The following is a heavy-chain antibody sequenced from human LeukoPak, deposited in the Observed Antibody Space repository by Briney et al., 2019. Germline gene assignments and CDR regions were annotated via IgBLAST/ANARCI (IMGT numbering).Heavy chain of an antibody. J-gene: IGHJ6*02. CDR2: IYTGTNT. V-gene: IGHV3-53*01. D-gene: IGHD3-16*01. CDR3: ARDGGSGISFDKYIYYGMDV. Sequence: PGGSLRLSCGSPGFIVRYHYVSWVRQPPGKGLEWVSFIYTGTNTYYADSVKGRFTISRDISKNTLDLQMDSLRVEDTAVYFCARDGGSGISFDKYIYYGMDVWGQGTTVTVSS. CDR1: GFIVRYHY.